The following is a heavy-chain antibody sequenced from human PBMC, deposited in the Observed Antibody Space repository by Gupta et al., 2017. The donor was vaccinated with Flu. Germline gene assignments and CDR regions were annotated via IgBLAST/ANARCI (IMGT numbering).Heavy chain of an antibody. D-gene: IGHD1-14*01. J-gene: IGHJ6*02. Sequence: QVQLVESGGGVVQPGRSLRLSCAASGFSFHTYGMQWVRQAPGKGLEGVAVISYDGSSTFYPDSVKGRFTISRDNSKKMLYLEVNSLTVDDTAVYYXAXEWARNXDPPHNYYYGLDVWGQGTTVTVSS. CDR3: AXEWARNXDPPHNYYYGLDV. V-gene: IGHV3-30*03. CDR2: ISYDGSST. CDR1: GFSFHTYG.